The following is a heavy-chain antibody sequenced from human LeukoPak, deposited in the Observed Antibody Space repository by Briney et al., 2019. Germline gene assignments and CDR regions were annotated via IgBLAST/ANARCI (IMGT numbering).Heavy chain of an antibody. CDR2: ISSSSNYI. CDR3: AREGGDSGNFYAFDY. J-gene: IGHJ4*02. V-gene: IGHV3-21*01. Sequence: GRCLRLSCAASGFSFSSLRMNCVSQAPGRWMEWVSSISSSSNYIYYADSVKGRFTISRDNAKNSLYLQMNSLRAEDTAVYYCAREGGDSGNFYAFDYWGQGILVTVSS. CDR1: GFSFSSLR. D-gene: IGHD3-10*01.